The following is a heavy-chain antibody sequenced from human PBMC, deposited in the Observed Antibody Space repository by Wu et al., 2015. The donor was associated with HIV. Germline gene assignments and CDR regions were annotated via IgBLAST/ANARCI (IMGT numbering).Heavy chain of an antibody. CDR1: GYTFTSYG. CDR2: ISAYNGNT. J-gene: IGHJ6*01. Sequence: QVQLVQSGPEVKKPGASVKVSCKASGYTFTSYGISWVRQAPGQGLEWMGWISAYNGNTNYEQKVQGRVTMTTDTSTSTAYMELRSLRSDDTAVYYCVRDQQWPTQYYYYYGMDVWARDRGHRLL. V-gene: IGHV1-18*01. D-gene: IGHD6-19*01. CDR3: VRDQQWPTQYYYYYGMDV.